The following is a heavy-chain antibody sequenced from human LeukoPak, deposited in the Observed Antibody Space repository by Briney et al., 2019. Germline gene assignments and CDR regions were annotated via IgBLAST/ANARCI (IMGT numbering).Heavy chain of an antibody. CDR1: GFTVSSNY. D-gene: IGHD3-22*01. Sequence: GGSLRLSGAASGFTVSSNYMSWVRQAPGKGLEWVSVIYSGGSTYYADSVKGRFTISRDNSKNTLYLQMNSLRAEDTAVYYCARSVITMNDAFDIWGQGTMVTVSS. J-gene: IGHJ3*02. CDR3: ARSVITMNDAFDI. CDR2: IYSGGST. V-gene: IGHV3-53*01.